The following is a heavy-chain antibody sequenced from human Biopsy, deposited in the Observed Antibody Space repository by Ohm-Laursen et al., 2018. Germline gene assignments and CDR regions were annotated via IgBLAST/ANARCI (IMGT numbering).Heavy chain of an antibody. CDR3: ARLGSGDYFPTFFDF. CDR2: IFYSANT. CDR1: GVSINGGRYY. V-gene: IGHV4-31*03. D-gene: IGHD5-12*01. J-gene: IGHJ4*02. Sequence: SDTLSLTCCVSGVSINGGRYYWNWIRHHPGKGLEWIGNIFYSANTYYNPSLKSRVTISVDTSKNQFSLKLSSVTAADTAVYYCARLGSGDYFPTFFDFWGQGALVTVSS.